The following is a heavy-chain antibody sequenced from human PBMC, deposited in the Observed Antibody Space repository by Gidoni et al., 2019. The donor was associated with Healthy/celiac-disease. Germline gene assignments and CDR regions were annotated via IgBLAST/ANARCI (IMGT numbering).Heavy chain of an antibody. CDR2: MNPNSGNT. Sequence: QVQLVQSGAEVKKPGASVKVSCKASGYTFTSSDINWVRQATGQGLEWMGWMNPNSGNTGYAQKFQGRVTMTRNTSISTAYMELSSLRSEDTAVYYCARGERDSSGFSPPGGYWGQGTLVTVSS. CDR3: ARGERDSSGFSPPGGY. J-gene: IGHJ4*02. V-gene: IGHV1-8*01. CDR1: GYTFTSSD. D-gene: IGHD6-19*01.